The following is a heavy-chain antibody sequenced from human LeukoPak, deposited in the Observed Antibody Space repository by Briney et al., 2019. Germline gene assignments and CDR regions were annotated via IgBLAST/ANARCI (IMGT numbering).Heavy chain of an antibody. CDR1: GGSISSYY. CDR3: ASSSGWYLLDY. CDR2: IYYSGST. J-gene: IGHJ4*02. D-gene: IGHD6-19*01. V-gene: IGHV4-59*08. Sequence: SETLSLTCTVSGGSISSYYWSWIRQPPGKGLEWIGYIYYSGSTNYNPSLKSRVTISVDTSKNQFSLKLSSVAAADTAVYYCASSSGWYLLDYWGQGTLVTVSS.